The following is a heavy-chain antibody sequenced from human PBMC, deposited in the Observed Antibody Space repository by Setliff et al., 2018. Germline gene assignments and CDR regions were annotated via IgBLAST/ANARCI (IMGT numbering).Heavy chain of an antibody. CDR3: ARDREYCSRTSCYIDY. V-gene: IGHV1-3*01. D-gene: IGHD2-2*02. CDR2: INGGNGNT. CDR1: GYAFTAYY. Sequence: ASVKVSCKASGYAFTAYYMHWVRQAPGQGLEWIGWINGGNGNTKYSQKFQGRITITRDTSASTAYMEMSSLRSEDTAVYYCARDREYCSRTSCYIDYWGQGALVTVSS. J-gene: IGHJ4*02.